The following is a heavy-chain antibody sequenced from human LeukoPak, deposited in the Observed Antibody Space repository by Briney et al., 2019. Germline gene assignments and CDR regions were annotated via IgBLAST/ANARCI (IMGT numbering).Heavy chain of an antibody. CDR3: ARDSGDYYGSGSRFDP. CDR2: INPNNGGT. Sequence: ASVKVSCKASGYRFTGYYIHWVRQAPRQGLEWMGWINPNNGGTNYAQKFQGRVTMARDTSITTTYMELSSLRSDDTAVYYCARDSGDYYGSGSRFDPWGQGTLVTVSS. D-gene: IGHD3-10*01. V-gene: IGHV1-2*02. CDR1: GYRFTGYY. J-gene: IGHJ5*02.